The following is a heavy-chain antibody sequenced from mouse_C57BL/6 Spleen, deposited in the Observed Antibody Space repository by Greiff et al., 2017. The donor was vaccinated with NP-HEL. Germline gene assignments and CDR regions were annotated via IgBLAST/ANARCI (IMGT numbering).Heavy chain of an antibody. J-gene: IGHJ4*01. CDR2: ISSGGDYI. V-gene: IGHV5-9-1*02. Sequence: EVQLVESGEGLVKPGGSLKLSCAASGFTFSSYAMSWVRQTPEKRLEWVAYISSGGDYIYYADTVKGRFTISRDNARNTLYLQMSSLKSEDTAMYYCTRDRLYYDYYYYYAMDYWGQGTSVTVSS. D-gene: IGHD2-4*01. CDR3: TRDRLYYDYYYYYAMDY. CDR1: GFTFSSYA.